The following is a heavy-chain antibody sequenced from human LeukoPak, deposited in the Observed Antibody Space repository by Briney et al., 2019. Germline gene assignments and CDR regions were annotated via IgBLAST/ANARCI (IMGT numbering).Heavy chain of an antibody. CDR1: GGTFSSYA. CDR2: IIPIFGTA. V-gene: IGHV1-69*13. CDR3: ARVATGYSSSWYGWYLDL. Sequence: ASVKVSCKASGGTFSSYAISWVRQAPGQGLEWMGGIIPIFGTANYAQKFQGRVTITADESTSTAYMELSSLRSEDTAVYYCARVATGYSSSWYGWYLDLWGRGTLVTVSS. D-gene: IGHD6-13*01. J-gene: IGHJ2*01.